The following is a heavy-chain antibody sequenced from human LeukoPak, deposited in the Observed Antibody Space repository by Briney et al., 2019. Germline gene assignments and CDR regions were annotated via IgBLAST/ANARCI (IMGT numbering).Heavy chain of an antibody. CDR1: GFTFSSFW. CDR3: ARDREVYCSGGSCQNFDY. CDR2: IRQDGSQK. D-gene: IGHD2-15*01. V-gene: IGHV3-7*01. Sequence: GGSLRLSCAASGFTFSSFWMSWVRQAPGRGLEWVATIRQDGSQKYYLDSVKGRFTISRDNAKNSLYLQMNSLRAEDTAVYYCARDREVYCSGGSCQNFDYWGQGTLVTVSS. J-gene: IGHJ4*02.